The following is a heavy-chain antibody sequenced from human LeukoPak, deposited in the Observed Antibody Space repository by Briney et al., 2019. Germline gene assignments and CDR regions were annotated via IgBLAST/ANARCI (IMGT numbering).Heavy chain of an antibody. D-gene: IGHD6-25*01. J-gene: IGHJ4*02. CDR1: GFTVTYSS. CDR3: TRGRLSFDH. Sequence: GGSLRLSCAASGFTVTYSSMNWVRQAQGKGLEWVSVVYSDGKTYYADSVKGRFTIPRDNSKNTVYLQMNSLRDEDTAVYYCTRGRLSFDHWGQGTLVTVSS. V-gene: IGHV3-53*01. CDR2: VYSDGKT.